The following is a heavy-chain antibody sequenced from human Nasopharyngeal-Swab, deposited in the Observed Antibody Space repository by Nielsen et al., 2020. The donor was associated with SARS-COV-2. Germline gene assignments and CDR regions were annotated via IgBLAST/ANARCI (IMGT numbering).Heavy chain of an antibody. D-gene: IGHD3-3*01. J-gene: IGHJ4*02. CDR1: GFTFSDNW. CDR2: INSDGSTT. Sequence: GESLKTSCAASGFTFSDNWMHWVRQGPGKGLVWVSRINSDGSTTNYADSVKGRFTISRDNAKNTLYLQMNSLRAEDTAVYYCARAHGSWSGYTHWGQGTLVTVSS. V-gene: IGHV3-74*01. CDR3: ARAHGSWSGYTH.